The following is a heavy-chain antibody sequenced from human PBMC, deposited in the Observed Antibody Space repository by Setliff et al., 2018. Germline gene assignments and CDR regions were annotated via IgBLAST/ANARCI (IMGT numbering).Heavy chain of an antibody. D-gene: IGHD3-3*01. CDR3: ARAQSWSGGPYYFDN. CDR2: INAANENT. V-gene: IGHV1-3*01. J-gene: IGHJ4*02. CDR1: GYTFSSYS. Sequence: ASVKVSCKASGYTFSSYSMHWVRQAPGQRLEWMGWINAANENTGYAQKFQGRVTMTRNTSISTAYMDLSSLRFEDTAVYYCARAQSWSGGPYYFDNWGQGTLVTVSS.